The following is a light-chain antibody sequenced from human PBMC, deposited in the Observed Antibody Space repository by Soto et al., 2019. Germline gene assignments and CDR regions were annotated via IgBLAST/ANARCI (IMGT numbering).Light chain of an antibody. J-gene: IGLJ1*01. CDR3: NSFRSTSTTPYYV. CDR2: EVS. Sequence: LTQPASVSSSPGQSITISCTGTSSDVGGYNYVSWYQQHPGRAPKLMIYEVSNRPSGVSNRFSGSKSGNTASLSISGLQAEDEADYYCNSFRSTSTTPYYVFGTGTKVTVL. CDR1: SSDVGGYNY. V-gene: IGLV2-14*01.